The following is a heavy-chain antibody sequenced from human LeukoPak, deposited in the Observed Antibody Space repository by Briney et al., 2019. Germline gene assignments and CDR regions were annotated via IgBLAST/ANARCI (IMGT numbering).Heavy chain of an antibody. J-gene: IGHJ6*02. CDR2: IYYSGST. Sequence: SETLSLTCTVSGGSISSGDYYWSWIRQPPGKGLEWIGYIYYSGSTYYNPSLKSRVTISVDTSKNQFSLKLSSVTAADTAVYYCARGPSSGYPYYYGMDVWGQGATVTASS. V-gene: IGHV4-30-4*01. CDR3: ARGPSSGYPYYYGMDV. CDR1: GGSISSGDYY. D-gene: IGHD3-22*01.